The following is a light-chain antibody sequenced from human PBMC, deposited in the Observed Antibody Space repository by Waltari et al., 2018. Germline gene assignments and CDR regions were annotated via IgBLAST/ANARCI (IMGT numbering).Light chain of an antibody. CDR2: DVS. J-gene: IGLJ1*01. CDR1: RRDVGAYTY. Sequence: QSALTQPASVSGSPGQSITISCTGTRRDVGAYTYISWYQQHPGKVPKVMIFDVSKRPSGVSNRFSGSKSGNTASLTISGLQAEDEADYYCTSYTSRNTLVFGSGTKVTVL. V-gene: IGLV2-14*03. CDR3: TSYTSRNTLV.